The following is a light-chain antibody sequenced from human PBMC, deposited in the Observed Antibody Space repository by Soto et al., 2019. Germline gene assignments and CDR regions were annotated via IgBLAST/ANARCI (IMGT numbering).Light chain of an antibody. V-gene: IGKV3-11*01. CDR2: VAS. CDR3: QQYNTYPYT. Sequence: EIVLTQSPATLSLSPGERATLSCRASQSVSSYLAWYQQKPGQAPRLLIYVASNRATGIPARFSGSGSGTDFTLTISSLEPEDFATYYCQQYNTYPYTFGQGTKVDIK. CDR1: QSVSSY. J-gene: IGKJ2*01.